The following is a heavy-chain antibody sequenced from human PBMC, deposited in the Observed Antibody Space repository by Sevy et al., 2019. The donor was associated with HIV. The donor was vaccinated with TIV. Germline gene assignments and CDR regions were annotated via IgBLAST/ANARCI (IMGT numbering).Heavy chain of an antibody. Sequence: GGSLRLSCAASGFTFSSYSMNWVRQAPGEGLEWVSYISSSSSTIYYADSVKGRFTISRDNAKNSLYLQMNSLRDEDTAVYYCAREPLEWSTHKRGYYYYGMDVWGQGTTVTVSS. J-gene: IGHJ6*02. CDR2: ISSSSSTI. CDR3: AREPLEWSTHKRGYYYYGMDV. V-gene: IGHV3-48*02. CDR1: GFTFSSYS. D-gene: IGHD3-3*01.